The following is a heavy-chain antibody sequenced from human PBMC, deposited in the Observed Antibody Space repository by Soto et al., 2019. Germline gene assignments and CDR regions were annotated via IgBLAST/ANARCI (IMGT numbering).Heavy chain of an antibody. D-gene: IGHD6-6*01. CDR3: AKGGAYSTSSSDS. CDR1: DFTSSNYA. J-gene: IGHJ5*01. Sequence: LSLSCAASDFTSSNYAMNWVRQAPGKGLEWVSAISASAATTYYADSVKGRFAVSRDNSKSTLYLQMTSLRPEDTAVYYCAKGGAYSTSSSDSWGHGTLVTVSS. V-gene: IGHV3-23*01. CDR2: ISASAATT.